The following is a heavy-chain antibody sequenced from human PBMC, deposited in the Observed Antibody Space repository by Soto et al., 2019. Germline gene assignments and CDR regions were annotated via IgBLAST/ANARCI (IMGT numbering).Heavy chain of an antibody. Sequence: QVQLQESGPGLVKPSETLSLACSVSGDSIANHVWGWMRQPPGKGLEWIGYVSKSGSANQNPDLKSRVTMSIDMAKNQFSLSLSSVPDADTAVYYCARDRSGSLDYWGQGTLVTVSS. CDR3: ARDRSGSLDY. D-gene: IGHD1-26*01. V-gene: IGHV4-59*11. CDR2: VSKSGSA. CDR1: GDSIANHV. J-gene: IGHJ4*02.